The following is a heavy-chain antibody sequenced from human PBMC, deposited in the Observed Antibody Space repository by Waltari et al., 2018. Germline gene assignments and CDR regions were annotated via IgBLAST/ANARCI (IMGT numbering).Heavy chain of an antibody. V-gene: IGHV3-33*01. CDR3: AREDYQGFDY. D-gene: IGHD3-10*01. Sequence: QVQLVESGGGMVQPGRSLRLSCAASGFTFSSYGLHWVRQAPGKGLEWVAVIWYDGSNKYYADSVKGRFTISRDNSKSTLYLQMNSLRAEDTAVYYCAREDYQGFDYWGQGTLVTVSS. J-gene: IGHJ4*02. CDR2: IWYDGSNK. CDR1: GFTFSSYG.